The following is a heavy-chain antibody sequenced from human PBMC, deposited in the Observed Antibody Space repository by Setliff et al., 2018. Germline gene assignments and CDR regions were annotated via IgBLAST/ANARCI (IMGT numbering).Heavy chain of an antibody. Sequence: ASVKVSCKASGYTLTNYYMHWVRQAPGQGLEWMGIINPSGGLTRYAQKFQGRVTMTRDTSTSTVYMELRSLRSDDTAVYYCARDRPMVVVADNLALFDYWGQGTLVTVSS. CDR1: GYTLTNYY. CDR2: INPSGGLT. J-gene: IGHJ4*02. D-gene: IGHD2-15*01. V-gene: IGHV1-46*01. CDR3: ARDRPMVVVADNLALFDY.